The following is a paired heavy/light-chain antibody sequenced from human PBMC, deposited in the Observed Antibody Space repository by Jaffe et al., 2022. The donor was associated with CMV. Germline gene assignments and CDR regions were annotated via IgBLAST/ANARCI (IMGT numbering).Light chain of an antibody. CDR2: KAS. Sequence: DIQMTQSPSTLSASVGDRVTITCRASQSISSWLAWYQQKPGKAPKLLIYKASSLESGVPSRFSGSGSGTEFTLTISSLQPDDFATYYCQLLEAFGQGTKVEIK. CDR1: QSISSW. J-gene: IGKJ1*01. V-gene: IGKV1-5*03. CDR3: QLLEA.
Heavy chain of an antibody. CDR3: ARDGGIAAHRPYYYMDV. CDR2: ISSSSSYT. CDR1: GFTFSDYY. V-gene: IGHV3-11*06. D-gene: IGHD6-13*01. J-gene: IGHJ6*03. Sequence: QVQLVESGGGLVKPGGSLRLSCAASGFTFSDYYMSWIRQAPGKGLEWVSYISSSSSYTNYADSVKGRFTISRDNAKNSLYLQMNSLRAEDTAVYYCARDGGIAAHRPYYYMDVWGKGTTVTVSS.